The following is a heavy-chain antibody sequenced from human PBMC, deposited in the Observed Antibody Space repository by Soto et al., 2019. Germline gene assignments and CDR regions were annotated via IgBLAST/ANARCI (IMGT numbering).Heavy chain of an antibody. Sequence: ASVKVSCKASGYTFTGYYMHWVRQAPGQGLEWMGWINPNSGGTNYAQKFQGRVTMTRDTSISTAYMELSRLRSDDTAVYYCAGDSSGWYGYYYYGMDVWGQGTTVT. V-gene: IGHV1-2*02. J-gene: IGHJ6*02. CDR2: INPNSGGT. D-gene: IGHD6-19*01. CDR1: GYTFTGYY. CDR3: AGDSSGWYGYYYYGMDV.